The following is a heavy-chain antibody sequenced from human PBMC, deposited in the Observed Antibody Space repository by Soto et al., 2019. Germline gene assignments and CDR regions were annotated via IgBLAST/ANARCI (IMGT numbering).Heavy chain of an antibody. CDR1: GYTFNGYD. CDR3: ARTHCSSISCYVGSWDY. Sequence: GASVKVSCKASGYTFNGYDMHWVRQAPEQGLEWMGWISPNSGDTNYAQKFQGWVTMTRDTSISTAYMGLSRLRSDDTAVYYCARTHCSSISCYVGSWDYWGQGTLVTVSS. J-gene: IGHJ4*02. V-gene: IGHV1-2*04. CDR2: ISPNSGDT. D-gene: IGHD2-2*01.